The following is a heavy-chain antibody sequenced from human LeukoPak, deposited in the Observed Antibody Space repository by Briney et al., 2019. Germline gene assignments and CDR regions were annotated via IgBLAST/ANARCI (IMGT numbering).Heavy chain of an antibody. CDR2: INPNSGGT. D-gene: IGHD3-10*01. V-gene: IGHV1-2*02. CDR1: GYTFTGYY. J-gene: IGHJ1*01. CDR3: ARDLDNYSGSGSYYNGDPLFQH. Sequence: ASVKVSCKASGYTFTGYYMHWVRQAPGQGLEWMGWINPNSGGTNYAQKFQDRVTMTRDTSISTGYMELSRLRSDDTAVYYCARDLDNYSGSGSYYNGDPLFQHWGQGTLVTVSS.